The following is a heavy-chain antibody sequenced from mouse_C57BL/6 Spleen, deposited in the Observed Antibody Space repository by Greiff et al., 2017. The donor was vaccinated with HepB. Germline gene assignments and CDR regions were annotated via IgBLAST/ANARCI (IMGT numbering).Heavy chain of an antibody. J-gene: IGHJ4*01. Sequence: EVQLQQSGPELVKPGASVKISCKASGYTFTDYYMNWVKQSHGKSLEWIGDINPNNGGTSYNQKFKGKATLTVDKSSSTAYMELRSLTSEDSAVYYCARVNWDVDYAMDYWGQGTSVTVSS. CDR1: GYTFTDYY. CDR3: ARVNWDVDYAMDY. D-gene: IGHD4-1*01. CDR2: INPNNGGT. V-gene: IGHV1-26*01.